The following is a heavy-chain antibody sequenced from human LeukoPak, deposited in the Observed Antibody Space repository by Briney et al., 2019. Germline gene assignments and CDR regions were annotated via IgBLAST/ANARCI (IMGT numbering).Heavy chain of an antibody. CDR2: IYYSGST. Sequence: SETLSLTCTVPGGSISSSSYYWGWIRQPPGKGLEWIGSIYYSGSTYYNPSLKSRVTISVDTSKNQFSLKLSSVTAADPAVYYCARDTLVAATRTFDYWGQGTLVTVSS. D-gene: IGHD2-15*01. CDR1: GGSISSSSYY. J-gene: IGHJ4*02. V-gene: IGHV4-39*02. CDR3: ARDTLVAATRTFDY.